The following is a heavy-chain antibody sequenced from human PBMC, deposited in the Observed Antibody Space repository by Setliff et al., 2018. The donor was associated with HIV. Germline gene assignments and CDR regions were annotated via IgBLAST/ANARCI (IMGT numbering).Heavy chain of an antibody. CDR3: ARAIQLETFDF. D-gene: IGHD1-1*01. CDR1: GYTFTTSG. J-gene: IGHJ4*02. CDR2: IGTYNGDT. V-gene: IGHV1-18*01. Sequence: GASVKVSCKASGYTFTTSGVSWFRQAPGQGLEWMGWIGTYNGDTKFAQRFQGRVIMATDTSASTAYMELRSLRSDDTAVYFCARAIQLETFDFWGQGTLVTVSS.